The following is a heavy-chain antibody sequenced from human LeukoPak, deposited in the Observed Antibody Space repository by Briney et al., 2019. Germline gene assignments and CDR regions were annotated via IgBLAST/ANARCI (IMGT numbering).Heavy chain of an antibody. D-gene: IGHD4-17*01. Sequence: GGSLRLSCAASGFTFSSYWMHWVRQAPGKGLVWVPHINSDGSSTSYADSVKGRFTISRDNAKNSLYLQMNSLRAEDTAVYYCARDRNGDYSDFDYWGQGTLVTVSS. CDR2: INSDGSST. J-gene: IGHJ4*02. CDR1: GFTFSSYW. V-gene: IGHV3-74*01. CDR3: ARDRNGDYSDFDY.